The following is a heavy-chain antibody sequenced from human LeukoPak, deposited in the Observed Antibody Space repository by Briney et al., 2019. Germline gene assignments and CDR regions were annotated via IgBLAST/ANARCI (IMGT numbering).Heavy chain of an antibody. D-gene: IGHD3-22*01. CDR2: IYYSGST. J-gene: IGHJ4*02. CDR1: GGSISSSSYY. CDR3: AREYYYDSSGFDY. V-gene: IGHV4-39*07. Sequence: ETLSLTCTVSGGSISSSSYYWGWIRQPPGKGLEWIGSIYYSGSTYYNPSLKSRVTISVDTSKNQFSLKLSSVTAADTAVYYCAREYYYDSSGFDYWGQGTLVTVSS.